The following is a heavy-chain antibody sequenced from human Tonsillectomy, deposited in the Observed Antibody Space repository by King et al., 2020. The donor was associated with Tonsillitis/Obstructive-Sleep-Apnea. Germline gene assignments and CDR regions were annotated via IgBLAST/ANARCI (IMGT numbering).Heavy chain of an antibody. Sequence: HVQLVQSGAEVKKPGSSVKVSCKASGGTFSSYAISWVRQAPGQGLEWMGGIIPIFGTANYAQKFQGRVTITADESTSTAYMELSSLRSEDTAVYYCARGDSKYDSSYYYYYYMDVGGKGTTVTVSS. CDR1: GGTFSSYA. V-gene: IGHV1-69*01. J-gene: IGHJ6*03. D-gene: IGHD4-11*01. CDR3: ARGDSKYDSSYYYYYYMDV. CDR2: IIPIFGTA.